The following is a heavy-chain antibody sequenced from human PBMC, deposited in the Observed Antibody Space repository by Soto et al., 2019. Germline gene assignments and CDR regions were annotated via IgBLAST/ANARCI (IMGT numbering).Heavy chain of an antibody. D-gene: IGHD2-2*01. CDR3: ARYCRSTSCYGGAFDY. J-gene: IGHJ4*02. Sequence: QVQLQQWGAGLLKPSETLSLTCAVYGGSFSYYWSWIRQSPGKGLEWIGVINHSGSTNYNPSLMSRVTISVDTSKKQFSLKLSSVTDADTAVYYCARYCRSTSCYGGAFDYWGQGTLVTVSS. CDR1: GGSFSYY. V-gene: IGHV4-34*01. CDR2: INHSGST.